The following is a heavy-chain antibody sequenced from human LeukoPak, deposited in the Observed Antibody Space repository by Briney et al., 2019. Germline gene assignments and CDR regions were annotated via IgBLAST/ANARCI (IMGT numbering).Heavy chain of an antibody. J-gene: IGHJ4*02. CDR1: GYTFTGYH. CDR2: INPNRGDT. CDR3: ARDYCSSTSCLFDY. V-gene: IGHV1-2*06. D-gene: IGHD2-2*01. Sequence: ASVKVSRKASGYTFTGYHMHWVRQAPGQGLEWMGRINPNRGDTNYAQKFQGRVTMTRDTSISTAYMELSRLRSDDTAVYYCARDYCSSTSCLFDYWGQGTLVTVSS.